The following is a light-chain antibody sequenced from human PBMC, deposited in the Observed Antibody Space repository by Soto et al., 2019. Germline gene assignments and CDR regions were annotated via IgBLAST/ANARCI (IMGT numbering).Light chain of an antibody. V-gene: IGKV3-11*01. CDR1: QSVSSY. J-gene: IGKJ4*01. CDR3: QQYGSSPLT. CDR2: DAS. Sequence: VLTQSPATLSLSPGERATLSCRASQSVSSYLAWYQQKPGQAPRLLIYDASNRATGIPARFSGSGSGTDFTLTISSLEPEDFAVYNCQQYGSSPLTFGGGTKVDIK.